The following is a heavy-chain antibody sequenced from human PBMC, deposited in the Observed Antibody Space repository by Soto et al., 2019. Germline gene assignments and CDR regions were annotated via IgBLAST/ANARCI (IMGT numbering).Heavy chain of an antibody. Sequence: SETLSLTCTVSGGSISNYYWCWIRQPPGKGLEWIGYIHSSGTTNYNHSLESRVTISVDMSKNQVSLRLSSVTAADTAMYYCARDTYGGGIWGRGTMVS. CDR3: ARDTYGGGI. V-gene: IGHV4-59*13. CDR1: GGSISNYY. CDR2: IHSSGTT. J-gene: IGHJ3*02. D-gene: IGHD4-17*01.